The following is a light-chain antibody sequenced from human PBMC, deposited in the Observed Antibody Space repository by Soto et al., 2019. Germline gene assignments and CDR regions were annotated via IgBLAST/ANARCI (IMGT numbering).Light chain of an antibody. J-gene: IGLJ2*01. V-gene: IGLV2-11*01. CDR3: CSYAGSYVV. CDR2: DVS. Sequence: QSALTQPRSVSGSPGQSAPISCTGTSSDVGGYNYVAWSQQHPGKAPKLIIYDVSQRPSGVPDRFSGSKSGNTASLTISGLQAEDEADYYCCSYAGSYVVCGGGTKLTVL. CDR1: SSDVGGYNY.